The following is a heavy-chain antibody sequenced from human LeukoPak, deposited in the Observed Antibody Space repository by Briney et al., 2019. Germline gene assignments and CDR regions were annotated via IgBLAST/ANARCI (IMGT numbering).Heavy chain of an antibody. V-gene: IGHV4-61*02. CDR1: GGSISSSTYS. J-gene: IGHJ4*02. CDR3: ARGVLDTAMVRFDY. CDR2: IHSSGST. D-gene: IGHD5-18*01. Sequence: SQTLSLTCTVSGGSISSSTYSWTWIRQPAGKGLEWIGRIHSSGSTHYSPSLKSRVTISVDTSKNHFSLNLSSVTAADTAVYFCARGVLDTAMVRFDYWGQGTLVTVSS.